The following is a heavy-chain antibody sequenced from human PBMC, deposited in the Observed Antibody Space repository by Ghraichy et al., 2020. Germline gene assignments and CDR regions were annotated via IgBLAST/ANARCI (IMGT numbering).Heavy chain of an antibody. V-gene: IGHV3-43*02. D-gene: IGHD4-11*01. CDR1: GFTFDDYA. CDR2: ISGDGAYV. J-gene: IGHJ4*02. Sequence: GGSLRLSCAASGFTFDDYAMHWVRQAPGKGLEWVSLISGDGAYVNYAASVKGRFTISRDNSKNSLYLQMNSLRTEDTALYYCAREFYCNYVWSFDYSCQVTLVTVAP. CDR3: AREFYCNYVWSFDY.